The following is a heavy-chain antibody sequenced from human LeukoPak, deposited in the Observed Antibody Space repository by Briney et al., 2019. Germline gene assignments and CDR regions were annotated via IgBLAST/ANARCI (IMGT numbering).Heavy chain of an antibody. Sequence: SVKVSCKASGGTFSSYAISWVRQAPGQGLEWMGGIIPIFGTANYAQKFQGRVTITTDESTSTAYMELSSLRSEDMAVYYCARDMGRYCSSTSCYAFDIWGQGTMVTISS. J-gene: IGHJ3*02. CDR1: GGTFSSYA. V-gene: IGHV1-69*05. D-gene: IGHD2-2*01. CDR3: ARDMGRYCSSTSCYAFDI. CDR2: IIPIFGTA.